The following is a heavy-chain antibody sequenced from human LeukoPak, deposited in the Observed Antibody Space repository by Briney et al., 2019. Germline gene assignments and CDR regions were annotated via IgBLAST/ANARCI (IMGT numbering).Heavy chain of an antibody. CDR2: ISYDGSNK. CDR3: AKPTYCGGDCYSLGFDY. J-gene: IGHJ4*02. Sequence: PGGSLRLSCAASGFTFSSYGMHWVRQAPGKGLEWVAVISYDGSNKYYAGSVKGRFTISRDNSKNTLYLQMNSLRAEDTAVYYCAKPTYCGGDCYSLGFDYWGQGTLVTVSS. CDR1: GFTFSSYG. D-gene: IGHD2-21*02. V-gene: IGHV3-30*18.